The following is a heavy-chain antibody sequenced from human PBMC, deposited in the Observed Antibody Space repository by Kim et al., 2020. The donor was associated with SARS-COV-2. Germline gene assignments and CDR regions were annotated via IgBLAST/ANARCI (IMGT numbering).Heavy chain of an antibody. V-gene: IGHV4-39*01. J-gene: IGHJ6*01. CDR2: IDYSGST. CDR1: GGSISSSSYY. CDR3: SRLSQFYYYYYGMDV. Sequence: SETLSLTCTVSGGSISSSSYYWGWIRQPPGKGLEWIGSIDYSGSTYYNPSLKSRVTISVDTSKNQFSLKLSSVTAADTAVYYCSRLSQFYYYYYGMDVWG.